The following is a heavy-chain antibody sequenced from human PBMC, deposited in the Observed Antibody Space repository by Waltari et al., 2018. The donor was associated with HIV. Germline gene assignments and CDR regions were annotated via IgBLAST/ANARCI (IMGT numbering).Heavy chain of an antibody. CDR2: ISSSSSTI. CDR3: ATEGVGDRITIFGVPRRGHYYYYGMDV. V-gene: IGHV3-48*02. J-gene: IGHJ6*02. Sequence: EVQLVESGGGLVQPGGSLRRSCAASGFTFSSYSMNWVRQAPGKGLEWVSYISSSSSTIYYADSVKGRFTISRDNAKNSLYLQMNSLRDEDTAVYYCATEGVGDRITIFGVPRRGHYYYYGMDVWGQGTTVTVSS. D-gene: IGHD3-3*01. CDR1: GFTFSSYS.